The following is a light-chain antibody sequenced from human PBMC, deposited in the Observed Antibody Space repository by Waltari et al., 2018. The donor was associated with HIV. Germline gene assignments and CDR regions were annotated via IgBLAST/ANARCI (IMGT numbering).Light chain of an antibody. CDR3: AAWDDSLRGPV. Sequence: QSVLTQPPSASGTPGQRVTISCSGSSSNIGSNHVYWYQHLPGTAPKLLIYVNSQRPSGVPDRFSGSQSCTSASLAISGLRSEDEGDYYCAAWDDSLRGPVFGGGSRLTVL. V-gene: IGLV1-47*01. CDR2: VNS. CDR1: SSNIGSNH. J-gene: IGLJ2*01.